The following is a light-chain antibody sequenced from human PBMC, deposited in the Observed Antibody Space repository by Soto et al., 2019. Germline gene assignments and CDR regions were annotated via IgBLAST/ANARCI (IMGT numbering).Light chain of an antibody. Sequence: NFMLTQPHSVSESPWKTVIISCTRSSGSIASNYVQCYQQRPGSAPTIVIYEDNQRPSGVPDRFSGSVDSSSNSASLTISGLKTEDEADYYCHSYESNNVVFGGGTKLTVL. CDR1: SGSIASNY. V-gene: IGLV6-57*03. CDR3: HSYESNNVV. J-gene: IGLJ3*02. CDR2: EDN.